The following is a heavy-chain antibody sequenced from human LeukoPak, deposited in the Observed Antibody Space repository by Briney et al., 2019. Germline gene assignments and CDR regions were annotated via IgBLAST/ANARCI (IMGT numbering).Heavy chain of an antibody. CDR2: IYTSGST. Sequence: SETLSLTCTVSGGSIRSYYWSWIRQPAGKGLEWIGRIYTSGSTNYNPSPKSRVTMSVDTFKNQFSLKLSSVTAADTAVYYCPCLYSSSTGGLVYWGQGTLVNVSS. V-gene: IGHV4-4*07. J-gene: IGHJ4*02. CDR1: GGSIRSYY. D-gene: IGHD6-6*01. CDR3: PCLYSSSTGGLVY.